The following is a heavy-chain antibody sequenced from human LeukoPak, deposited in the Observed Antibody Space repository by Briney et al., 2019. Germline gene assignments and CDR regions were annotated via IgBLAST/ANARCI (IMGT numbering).Heavy chain of an antibody. CDR1: GYSFTSYW. D-gene: IGHD2-15*01. V-gene: IGHV5-51*01. J-gene: IGHJ4*02. Sequence: GESLKISCKGSGYSFTSYWIGWVRQMPGKGLEWMGIIYPGDSDTRYSPSFQGQVTISADKSISTAYLQWSSLKASDTATYYCARGYCSGGSCYPTDYWGQGTLVTVSS. CDR3: ARGYCSGGSCYPTDY. CDR2: IYPGDSDT.